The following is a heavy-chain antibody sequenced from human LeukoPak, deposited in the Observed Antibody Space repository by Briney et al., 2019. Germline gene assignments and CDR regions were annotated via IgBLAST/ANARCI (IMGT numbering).Heavy chain of an antibody. D-gene: IGHD4-17*01. Sequence: PGGSLRLSCAASGFTFSSYAMHWVRQAPGKGLEWVAVISYDGSNKYYADSVKGRFTISRDNSKNTLYLQMNSLRAEGTAVYYCASRYDYGDYVAGLDYWGQGTLVTVSS. CDR1: GFTFSSYA. CDR2: ISYDGSNK. J-gene: IGHJ4*02. V-gene: IGHV3-30-3*01. CDR3: ASRYDYGDYVAGLDY.